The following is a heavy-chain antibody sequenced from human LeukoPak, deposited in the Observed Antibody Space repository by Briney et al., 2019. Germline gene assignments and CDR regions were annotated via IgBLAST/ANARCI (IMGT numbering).Heavy chain of an antibody. Sequence: PGRSLRLSCAASGFTFGAYAMHWVRQAPGNGLDLVAVISYDGTNKYYADSVKGRFTISRDNSKNTLYLQMNSLRTDDTAVYFCAKDRRPSLLRDVYYFDYWGQGTLVTVSS. V-gene: IGHV3-30*18. CDR3: AKDRRPSLLRDVYYFDY. CDR1: GFTFGAYA. J-gene: IGHJ4*02. D-gene: IGHD2-15*01. CDR2: ISYDGTNK.